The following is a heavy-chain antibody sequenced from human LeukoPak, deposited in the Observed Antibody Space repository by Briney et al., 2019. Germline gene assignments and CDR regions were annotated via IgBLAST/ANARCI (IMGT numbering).Heavy chain of an antibody. CDR1: GGTFSSYA. D-gene: IGHD5-12*01. CDR2: IIPIFGTA. V-gene: IGHV1-69*13. CDR3: ARDEDGSGYDFGY. Sequence: SVKVSCKASGGTFSSYAISWVRQAPGQGLEWMEGIIPIFGTANYAQKFQVRVTITADESTSTAYMELSSLSSEDTAVYYCARDEDGSGYDFGYWGQGTLVSVSS. J-gene: IGHJ4*02.